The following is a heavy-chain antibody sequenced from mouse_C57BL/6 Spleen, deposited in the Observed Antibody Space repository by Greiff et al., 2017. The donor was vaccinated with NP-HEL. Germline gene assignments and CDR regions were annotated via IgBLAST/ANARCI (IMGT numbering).Heavy chain of an antibody. J-gene: IGHJ4*01. D-gene: IGHD2-3*01. Sequence: QVQLQQSGAELARPGASVKLSCKASGYTFTSYGISWVKQRTGQGLEWIGEIYPRSGNTYYTEKFKGKATLTADKSSSTAYMELRSLTSEDSAVYFCASYDGYFYAMDYWGQGTSVTVSS. CDR1: GYTFTSYG. V-gene: IGHV1-81*01. CDR3: ASYDGYFYAMDY. CDR2: IYPRSGNT.